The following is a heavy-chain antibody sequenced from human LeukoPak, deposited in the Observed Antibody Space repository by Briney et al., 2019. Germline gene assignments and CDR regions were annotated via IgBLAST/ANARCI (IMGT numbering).Heavy chain of an antibody. J-gene: IGHJ4*02. CDR2: IINTGSYK. V-gene: IGHV3-21*01. CDR1: GFTFSSYA. Sequence: TAGGSLRLSCAASGFTFSSYAMSWVRQAPGKGLEWVASIINTGSYKYYADSLKGRFTISRDNARNSLYLQMNSLRAEDTAVYYCARDESSSSSFDYWGLGTLVTVSS. D-gene: IGHD6-6*01. CDR3: ARDESSSSSFDY.